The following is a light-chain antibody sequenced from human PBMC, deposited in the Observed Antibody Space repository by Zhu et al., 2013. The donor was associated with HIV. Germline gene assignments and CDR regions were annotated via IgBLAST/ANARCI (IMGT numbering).Light chain of an antibody. J-gene: IGKJ1*01. CDR1: QSFSNH. Sequence: IVMTQSPATLSVSPGERATLSCRASQSFSNHLAWYQQKPGQAPRLLIYDASTRATDIPARFSGSGSGTEFTLTISSLQSEDFAVYYCQQYHNWPQTFGQGTKVQIK. V-gene: IGKV3-15*01. CDR3: QQYHNWPQT. CDR2: DAS.